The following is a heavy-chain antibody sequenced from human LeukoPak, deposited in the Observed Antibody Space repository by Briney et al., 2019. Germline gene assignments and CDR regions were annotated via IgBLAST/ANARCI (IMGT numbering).Heavy chain of an antibody. D-gene: IGHD6-25*01. V-gene: IGHV1-2*02. CDR3: ARDWGGSGCPGYYYHYMDV. Sequence: ASVKVSCKASGYTFTGYYIHWVRQAPGQGLDGMGWINPNTADTTYAQTVQGRISMTRDTSINAAYVELSRLTSDDTAVYYCARDWGGSGCPGYYYHYMDVWGKGTTVTVSS. CDR2: INPNTADT. J-gene: IGHJ6*03. CDR1: GYTFTGYY.